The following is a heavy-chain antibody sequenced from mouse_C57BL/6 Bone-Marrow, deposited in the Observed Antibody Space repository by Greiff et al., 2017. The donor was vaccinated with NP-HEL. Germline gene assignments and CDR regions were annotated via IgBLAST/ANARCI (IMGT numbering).Heavy chain of an antibody. V-gene: IGHV1-61*01. Sequence: QVQLQQPGAELVRPGSSVKLSCKASGYTFTSYWMDWVKQRPGQGLEWIGNIYPSDSETHYNQKFKDKATLTVDKYSSTAYMQLSSLTSEDSAVYYCARWSYAMDYWGQGTSVTVSS. CDR1: GYTFTSYW. CDR2: IYPSDSET. CDR3: ARWSYAMDY. J-gene: IGHJ4*01.